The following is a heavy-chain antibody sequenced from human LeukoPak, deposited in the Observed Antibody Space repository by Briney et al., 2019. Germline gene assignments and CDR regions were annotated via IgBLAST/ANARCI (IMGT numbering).Heavy chain of an antibody. V-gene: IGHV3-74*01. CDR1: GFTFSSYW. CDR2: IKSDGSST. CDR3: TKGSLVAFDI. Sequence: VGSLRLSCAASGFTFSSYWMYWVRQAPGKGLVWVSRIKSDGSSTNYADSVKGRFTISRDNAKNTLYLQMNSLRVEDTAVYYCTKGSLVAFDIWGQGTMVTVSS. D-gene: IGHD6-13*01. J-gene: IGHJ3*02.